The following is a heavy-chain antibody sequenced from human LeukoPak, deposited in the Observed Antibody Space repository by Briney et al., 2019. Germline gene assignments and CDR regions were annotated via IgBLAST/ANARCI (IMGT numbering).Heavy chain of an antibody. Sequence: SVKVSCKASGGTFSSYAISWVRQAPGQGLEWMGRIFPIFATANYAPKFQGSVTITADESTSTAYMELSSLRSEDTAVYYCARESGSYEAYFDYWGQGTMVTVSS. CDR2: IFPIFATA. J-gene: IGHJ4*02. D-gene: IGHD1-26*01. CDR3: ARESGSYEAYFDY. CDR1: GGTFSSYA. V-gene: IGHV1-69*13.